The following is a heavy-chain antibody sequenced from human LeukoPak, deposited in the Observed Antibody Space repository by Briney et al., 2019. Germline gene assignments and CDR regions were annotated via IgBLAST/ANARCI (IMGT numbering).Heavy chain of an antibody. J-gene: IGHJ4*02. D-gene: IGHD2-21*02. Sequence: PGGSLRLSCAASGFTFSSYWMHWVRQAPGKGLVWVSRINTDGSSTSYADSVKGRFTISRDNAKNTLYVQMNSLRAEDTAVYYCARDPVLLRFDYWGQGTLVTVSS. V-gene: IGHV3-74*01. CDR1: GFTFSSYW. CDR2: INTDGSST. CDR3: ARDPVLLRFDY.